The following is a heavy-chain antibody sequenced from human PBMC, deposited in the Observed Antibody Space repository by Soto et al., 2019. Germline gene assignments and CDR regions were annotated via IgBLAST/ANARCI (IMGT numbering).Heavy chain of an antibody. CDR2: IYPGDSDT. CDR3: ARLNPDGTGD. D-gene: IGHD7-27*01. CDR1: GYCFTSYW. V-gene: IGHV5-51*01. Sequence: AESLKISRKGYGYCFTSYWIGSVRQMPGKGQEWMGSIYPGDSDTNYSPSFQGHVTISADKSISTAYLKLSSVTAADTAVYYCARLNPDGTGDWGQGTTVTVSS. J-gene: IGHJ6*02.